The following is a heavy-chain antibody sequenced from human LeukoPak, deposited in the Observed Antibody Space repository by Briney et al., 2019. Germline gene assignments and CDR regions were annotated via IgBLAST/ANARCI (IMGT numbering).Heavy chain of an antibody. J-gene: IGHJ4*02. CDR3: ARELRTFDS. CDR1: GFTFSSYW. Sequence: GGSLRLSCAASGFTFSSYWMTWVRQAPGKGLEWVANIKHNGNEKNCVDSVEGRFTISRDNAKNSLSLQMNSLRAEDTAVYYCARELRTFDSWGQGTLVTVSS. CDR2: IKHNGNEK. D-gene: IGHD3-16*01. V-gene: IGHV3-7*01.